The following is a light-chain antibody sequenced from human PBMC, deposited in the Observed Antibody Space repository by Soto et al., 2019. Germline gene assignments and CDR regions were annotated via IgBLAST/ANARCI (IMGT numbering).Light chain of an antibody. CDR2: RAS. J-gene: IGKJ5*01. V-gene: IGKV4-1*01. Sequence: DVVMTQSPDSLTVSLGERATINCKSSQSVLHSSNNENSVAWYQQKAGQRPKLLIYRASIRESGVPDRFSGSGSGTDFTLTISSLQAEDVAVYYCQQYYTSIAFGQGTRLEIK. CDR3: QQYYTSIA. CDR1: QSVLHSSNNENS.